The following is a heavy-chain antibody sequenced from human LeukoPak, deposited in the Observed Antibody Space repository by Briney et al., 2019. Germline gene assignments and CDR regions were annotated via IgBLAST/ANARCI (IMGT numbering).Heavy chain of an antibody. V-gene: IGHV3-21*01. CDR1: GFTFSSYS. D-gene: IGHD6-13*01. CDR2: ISSSSSYI. Sequence: GGSLRLSCAASGFTFSSYSMNWVRRAPGKGLEWVSSISSSSSYIYYADSVKGRLTISRDNAKNSLYLQMNSLRAEDTAVYYCARDSRYSSSWFDAFDIWGQGTMVTVSS. CDR3: ARDSRYSSSWFDAFDI. J-gene: IGHJ3*02.